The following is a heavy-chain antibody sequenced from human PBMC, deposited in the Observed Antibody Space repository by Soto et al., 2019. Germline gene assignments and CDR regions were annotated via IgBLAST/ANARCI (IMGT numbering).Heavy chain of an antibody. V-gene: IGHV1-58*01. CDR1: GFTFTSSA. J-gene: IGHJ4*02. CDR3: AAGSPYDSSGYYTAYYFDY. D-gene: IGHD3-22*01. CDR2: IVVGSGNT. Sequence: SVKVSCKASGFTFTSSAVQWVRQARGQRLEWIGWIVVGSGNTNYAQKFQERVTITRDMSTSTAYMELSSLRSEDTAVYYCAAGSPYDSSGYYTAYYFDYWGQGTLVTVSS.